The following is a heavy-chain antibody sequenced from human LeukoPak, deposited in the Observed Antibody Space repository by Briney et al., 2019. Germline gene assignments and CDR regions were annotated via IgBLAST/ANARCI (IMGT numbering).Heavy chain of an antibody. CDR2: IYYSGSA. CDR1: GGSISGYY. CDR3: ASASRPPYYYGMDV. Sequence: SETLSLTCTVSGGSISGYYWNWIRQPPGKGLEWIGYIYYSGSANSNPSLRSRVTISVDMSKNQFSLKLSSVTAADTAVYYCASASRPPYYYGMDVWGQGTTVTVSS. V-gene: IGHV4-59*01. J-gene: IGHJ6*02.